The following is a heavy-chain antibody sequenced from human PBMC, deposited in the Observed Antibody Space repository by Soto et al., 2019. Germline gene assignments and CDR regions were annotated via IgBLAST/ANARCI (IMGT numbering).Heavy chain of an antibody. CDR2: INHSGST. D-gene: IGHD5-12*01. J-gene: IGHJ5*02. Sequence: QVQLQQWGAGLLKPSETLSLTCAVYGGSFSGYYWSWIRQPPGKGLEWIGEINHSGSTNYNPSLKSRVTISVDTSKNQFSLKLSSVTAADTAVYYCARVRVATIVPSIRWFDPWGQGTLVTVSS. CDR1: GGSFSGYY. CDR3: ARVRVATIVPSIRWFDP. V-gene: IGHV4-34*01.